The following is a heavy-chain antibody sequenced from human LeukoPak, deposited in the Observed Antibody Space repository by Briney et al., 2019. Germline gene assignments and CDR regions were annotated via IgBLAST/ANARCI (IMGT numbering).Heavy chain of an antibody. J-gene: IGHJ4*02. CDR2: ISYDGSNK. V-gene: IGHV3-30-3*01. CDR3: ASRFSSSSDY. Sequence: PGGSLRLSCAASGFTFSSCAMPWVRQAPGKGLEWVAVISYDGSNKYYADSVKGRSTISRDNSKNTLYLQMNSLRAEDTAVYYCASRFSSSSDYWGQGTLVTVSS. D-gene: IGHD6-6*01. CDR1: GFTFSSCA.